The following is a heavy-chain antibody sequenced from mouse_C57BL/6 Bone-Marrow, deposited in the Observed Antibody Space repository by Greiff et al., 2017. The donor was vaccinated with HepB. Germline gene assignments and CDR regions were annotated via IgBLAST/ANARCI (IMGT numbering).Heavy chain of an antibody. V-gene: IGHV1-81*01. CDR3: ANYGSSPWYFDV. D-gene: IGHD1-1*01. Sequence: QVQLKESGAELARPGASVKLSCKASGYTFTSYGISWVKQRTGQGLEWIGEIYPRSGNTYYNEKFKGKDTLTADKSSSTAYMELRSLTSEDSAVYFCANYGSSPWYFDVWGTGTTVTVSS. CDR2: IYPRSGNT. J-gene: IGHJ1*03. CDR1: GYTFTSYG.